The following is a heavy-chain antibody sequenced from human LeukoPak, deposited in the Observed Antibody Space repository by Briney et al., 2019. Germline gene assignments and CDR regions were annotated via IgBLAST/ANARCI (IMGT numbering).Heavy chain of an antibody. J-gene: IGHJ3*02. CDR1: GGSISSYY. Sequence: SETLSLTCTVSGGSISSYYWSWIRQPPGKGLEWIGYIYYSGSTNYNPSLKSRVTISVDTSKNQFSLKLSSVTAADTAVYYCARHTGARRGAFDIWGQGTMVTVSS. CDR3: ARHTGARRGAFDI. V-gene: IGHV4-59*08. CDR2: IYYSGST. D-gene: IGHD3-10*01.